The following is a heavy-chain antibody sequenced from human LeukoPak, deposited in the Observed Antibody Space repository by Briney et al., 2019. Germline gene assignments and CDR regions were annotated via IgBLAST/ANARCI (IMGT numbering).Heavy chain of an antibody. CDR3: AKLVIIAAAAPYDY. CDR2: ISGSGGST. CDR1: GFTFSSYA. V-gene: IGHV3-23*01. J-gene: IGHJ4*02. D-gene: IGHD6-13*01. Sequence: PGGSLRLSCAASGFTFSSYAMSWVRQAPGKGLEWVSAISGSGGSTYYADSVKGRFIISRDNSKNTLYLQMNSLRAEDTAVYYCAKLVIIAAAAPYDYWGQGTLVTVSS.